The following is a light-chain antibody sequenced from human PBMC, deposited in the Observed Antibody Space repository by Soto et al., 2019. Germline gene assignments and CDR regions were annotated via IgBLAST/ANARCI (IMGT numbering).Light chain of an antibody. CDR3: SSYAASNNFYFV. V-gene: IGLV2-8*01. CDR2: EVT. Sequence: QLVLTQPPSASGSPEQSVTISCTGTSSDVGGYNYVSWYQQYPGRAPKLMIYEVTKRPSGVPDRFSGSKSGNTASLTVSGLQAEDEADYYCSSYAASNNFYFVFGGGTKVTVL. J-gene: IGLJ3*02. CDR1: SSDVGGYNY.